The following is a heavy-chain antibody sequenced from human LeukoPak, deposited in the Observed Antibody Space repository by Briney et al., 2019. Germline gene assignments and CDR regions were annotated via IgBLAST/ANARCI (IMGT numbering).Heavy chain of an antibody. J-gene: IGHJ3*02. Sequence: SETLSLTCTVSGGSISSSNWWSWVRQPPGKGLEWIGEIYHSGSTNYNPSLKSRVTILVEKSKNQFSLKLTSVTAADTAVYYCAREERWELRSAFDIWGQGTMVTVSS. CDR1: GGSISSSNW. CDR2: IYHSGST. D-gene: IGHD1-26*01. CDR3: AREERWELRSAFDI. V-gene: IGHV4-4*02.